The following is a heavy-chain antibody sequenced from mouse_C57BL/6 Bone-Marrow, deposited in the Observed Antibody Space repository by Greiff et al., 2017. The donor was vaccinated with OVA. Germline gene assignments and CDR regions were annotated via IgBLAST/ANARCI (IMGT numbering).Heavy chain of an antibody. CDR2: IHPNSGST. V-gene: IGHV1-64*01. CDR1: GYTFTSSW. D-gene: IGHD1-1*01. CDR3: ARDYYGSSPAWFAY. Sequence: QVQLQQPGAELVKPGASVKLSCKASGYTFTSSWMHWVKQRPGQGLEWIGMIHPNSGSTKYNEKFKSKATLTVDKSSSTAYMQLSSLTSEDSAVYYWARDYYGSSPAWFAYWGQGTLVTVSA. J-gene: IGHJ3*01.